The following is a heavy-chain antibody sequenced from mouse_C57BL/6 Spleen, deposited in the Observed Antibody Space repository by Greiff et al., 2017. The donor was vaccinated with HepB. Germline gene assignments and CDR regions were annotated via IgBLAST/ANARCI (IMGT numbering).Heavy chain of an antibody. CDR1: GFSFTSYA. V-gene: IGHV2-9-1*01. Sequence: VKLVESGPGLVAPSQSLSITCTVSGFSFTSYAISWVRQPPGKGLEWLGVIWTGGGTNYNSALKSRLSISKDNSKSQVFLKMNSLQTDDTARYYCARHGSSYGYAMDYWGQGTSVTVSS. CDR2: IWTGGGT. CDR3: ARHGSSYGYAMDY. D-gene: IGHD1-1*01. J-gene: IGHJ4*01.